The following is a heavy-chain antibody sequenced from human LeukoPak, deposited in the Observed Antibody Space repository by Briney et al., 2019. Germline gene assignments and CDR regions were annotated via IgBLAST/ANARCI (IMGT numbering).Heavy chain of an antibody. Sequence: GGSLRLSCAASGFTFSTYGMHWVRQAPGKGLEWVAVISYDGSNENYADSVKGRFTISRDNPKNTMYLQMNNLRAEDSAVYYCGKGGGAWGQGTKVTVSS. CDR1: GFTFSTYG. J-gene: IGHJ5*02. CDR3: GKGGGA. D-gene: IGHD3-16*01. CDR2: ISYDGSNE. V-gene: IGHV3-30*03.